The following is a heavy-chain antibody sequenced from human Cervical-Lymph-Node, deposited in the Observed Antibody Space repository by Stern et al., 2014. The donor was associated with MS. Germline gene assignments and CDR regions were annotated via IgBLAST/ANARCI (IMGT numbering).Heavy chain of an antibody. CDR1: GFTFSNAW. Sequence: EVQLVESGGGFVKPGGSLTLSCAASGFTFSNAWMYWVRQAPGKGLEWVARIKSKTDGATTNYTASVKDRFTMSRDDSKNMVFLQMNSLKTEDTAVYYCTASVASAGGWGRGTLVTVSS. CDR3: TASVASAGG. V-gene: IGHV3-15*01. J-gene: IGHJ4*02. CDR2: IKSKTDGATT. D-gene: IGHD6-13*01.